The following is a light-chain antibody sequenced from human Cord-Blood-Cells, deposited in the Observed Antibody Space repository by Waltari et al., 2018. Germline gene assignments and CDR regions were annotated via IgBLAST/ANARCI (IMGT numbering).Light chain of an antibody. CDR1: SSNIGSNY. V-gene: IGLV1-47*01. CDR2: RNK. CDR3: AAWDDSLSGWV. J-gene: IGLJ3*02. Sequence: QSVLPQPPSASGTPGQRVTISRPGRSSNIGSNYVYWYQQPPGTAPKLPIDRNKQRPSGVPDRFSCSKSGTSASLAISGRRSEDEADYYCAAWDDSLSGWVFGGGTKLTVL.